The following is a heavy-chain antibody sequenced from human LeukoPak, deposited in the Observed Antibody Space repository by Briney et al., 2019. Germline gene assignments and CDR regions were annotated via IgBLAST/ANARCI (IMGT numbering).Heavy chain of an antibody. V-gene: IGHV3-33*08. D-gene: IGHD4/OR15-4a*01. CDR1: GFTFSSYA. J-gene: IGHJ4*02. CDR3: ARDSYCIGANCHNGDFDY. Sequence: PGGSLRLSCAASGFTFSSYAMNWVRQAPGKGLEWVAVIWYDGSNKYYADSVKGRFTVSRDNSGNTLYLQMNSLRAEDTAVYYCARDSYCIGANCHNGDFDYWGQGTLVTVSS. CDR2: IWYDGSNK.